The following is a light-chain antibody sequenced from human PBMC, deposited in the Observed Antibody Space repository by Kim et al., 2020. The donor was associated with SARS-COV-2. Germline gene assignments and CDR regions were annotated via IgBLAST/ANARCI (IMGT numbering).Light chain of an antibody. CDR1: ESVRRN. CDR2: GGS. Sequence: SPGERATLSCRASESVRRNVAWYQQKPGQAPRLLIYGGSTRATGIPAKFSGSGSGTEFTLTINSLQSDDSAVYYCQQYSNWPPYSFGLGTKLEI. V-gene: IGKV3-15*01. J-gene: IGKJ2*03. CDR3: QQYSNWPPYS.